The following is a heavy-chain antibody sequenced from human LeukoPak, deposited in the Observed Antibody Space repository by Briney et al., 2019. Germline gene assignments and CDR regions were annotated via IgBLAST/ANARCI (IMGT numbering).Heavy chain of an antibody. V-gene: IGHV1-69*05. CDR2: IIPIFGTA. J-gene: IGHJ6*03. CDR1: GGTFSSYA. CDR3: ARGLYRAGSGSYYIDFYYYMDV. Sequence: SVKVSCKASGGTFSSYATSWVRQAPGQGLEWMGGIIPIFGTANYAQKFQGRVTITTDESTSTAYVEVSSLRSEDTDVYYCARGLYRAGSGSYYIDFYYYMDVWGKGTTVTVSS. D-gene: IGHD3-10*01.